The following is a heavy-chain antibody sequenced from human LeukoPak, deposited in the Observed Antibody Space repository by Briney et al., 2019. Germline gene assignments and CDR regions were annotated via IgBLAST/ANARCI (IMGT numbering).Heavy chain of an antibody. V-gene: IGHV3-33*01. D-gene: IGHD6-13*01. CDR1: GFTFSSYG. J-gene: IGHJ6*02. CDR2: IQYDGSIK. CDR3: ARGQPPSYYDMDV. Sequence: PGGSLRLSCAASGFTFSSYGMHWVRLAPGKGLEWVAAIQYDGSIKYYADSVKGRFTISRDDSKNTLYLQMNSLRAEDAAVYYCARGQPPSYYDMDVWGQGTTVSVSS.